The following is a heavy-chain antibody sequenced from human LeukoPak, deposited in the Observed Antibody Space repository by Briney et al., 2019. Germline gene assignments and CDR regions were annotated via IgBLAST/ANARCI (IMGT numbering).Heavy chain of an antibody. CDR2: IYYSGST. J-gene: IGHJ4*02. CDR1: GGSISSSSYY. D-gene: IGHD2-2*01. V-gene: IGHV4-39*01. CDR3: ARQLYVVVVPAAMAWVY. Sequence: SETLSLTCTVSGGSISSSSYYWGWIRQPPGKGLEWIGSIYYSGSTYYNPSLKSRVTISVDTSKNQFSLKLSAVTAADTAVYYCARQLYVVVVPAAMAWVYWGQGTLVTVSS.